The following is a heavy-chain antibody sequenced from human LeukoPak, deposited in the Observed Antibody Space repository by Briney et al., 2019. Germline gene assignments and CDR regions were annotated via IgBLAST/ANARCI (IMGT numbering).Heavy chain of an antibody. V-gene: IGHV4-34*01. CDR2: INHSGST. CDR3: AGDVGTTGGHTFDS. J-gene: IGHJ4*02. CDR1: GGSFSGYY. D-gene: IGHD2-8*02. Sequence: PSETLSLTCAVYGGSFSGYYWSWNRQPPGKGLEWIGEINHSGSTNYNPSLKSRVTISVDTSKNQFSRQLYSVTPEDTAVYSCAGDVGTTGGHTFDSGGQGTLAAVSA.